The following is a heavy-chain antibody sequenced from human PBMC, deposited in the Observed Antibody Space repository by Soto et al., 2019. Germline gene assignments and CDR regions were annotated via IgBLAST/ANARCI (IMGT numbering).Heavy chain of an antibody. D-gene: IGHD3-22*01. CDR2: ISRDGGNT. Sequence: GGSLRLSCAPSGFTFSSYGMHWVRQAPGKGLEYVSAISRDGGNTYYEKSVKGRFTISRDNSKNTLYLQMGSLRAEDMAVYYCARVKRIDSSGYYLDHWGQGTPVTVSS. CDR3: ARVKRIDSSGYYLDH. V-gene: IGHV3-64*01. CDR1: GFTFSSYG. J-gene: IGHJ4*02.